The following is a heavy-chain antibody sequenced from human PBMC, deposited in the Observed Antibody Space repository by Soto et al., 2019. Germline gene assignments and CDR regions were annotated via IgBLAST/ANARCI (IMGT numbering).Heavy chain of an antibody. V-gene: IGHV3-7*03. D-gene: IGHD2-15*01. CDR1: GFTFTSYW. J-gene: IGHJ4*02. CDR3: ARDLVGGSCYNY. Sequence: EVGLVQSGGGLIQPGGSLRLSCAASGFTFTSYWMSWVRQAPGKGLEWVARIKEDGSEKYYLDSVKGRFTISRDNAKSSLYLQMNSLRAEDTAVYYCARDLVGGSCYNYWGQGTLVTVSS. CDR2: IKEDGSEK.